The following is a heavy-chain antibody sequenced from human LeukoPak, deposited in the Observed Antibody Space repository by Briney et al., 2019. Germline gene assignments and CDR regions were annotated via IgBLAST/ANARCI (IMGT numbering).Heavy chain of an antibody. CDR1: GYSISSGYY. CDR2: IYHSGST. CDR3: AREYDYVWGSYRYTENY. J-gene: IGHJ4*02. V-gene: IGHV4-38-2*02. Sequence: SETLCLTCTVSGYSISSGYYWGWIRQPPGKGLEWIGSIYHSGSTYYNPSLKSRVTISVDTSKNQFSLKLSSVTAADTAVYYCAREYDYVWGSYRYTENYWGQGTLVTVSS. D-gene: IGHD3-16*02.